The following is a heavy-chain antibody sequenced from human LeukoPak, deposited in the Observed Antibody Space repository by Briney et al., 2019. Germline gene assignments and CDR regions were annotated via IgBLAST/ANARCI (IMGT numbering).Heavy chain of an antibody. CDR3: ARNYYDSSGYYDWFDP. V-gene: IGHV1-8*01. Sequence: ASVKVSCKASGYTFTSYDINWVRQATGQGLEWMGWMNPNSGSTGYAQKFQGRVTMTRNTSISTAYMELSSLRSEDTAVYYCARNYYDSSGYYDWFDPWGQGTLVTVSS. J-gene: IGHJ5*02. D-gene: IGHD3-22*01. CDR1: GYTFTSYD. CDR2: MNPNSGST.